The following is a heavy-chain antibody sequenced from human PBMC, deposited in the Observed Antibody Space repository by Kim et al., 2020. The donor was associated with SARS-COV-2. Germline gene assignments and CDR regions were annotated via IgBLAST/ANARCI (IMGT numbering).Heavy chain of an antibody. D-gene: IGHD2-21*01. Sequence: SVKVSCKASGGTFSSYAISWVRQAPGQGLEWMGGIIPIFGTANYAQKFQGRVTITADESTSTAYMELSSLRSEDTAVYYCARSDIVAQRAEYWGQGTLVTVSS. CDR2: IIPIFGTA. CDR3: ARSDIVAQRAEY. V-gene: IGHV1-69*13. J-gene: IGHJ4*02. CDR1: GGTFSSYA.